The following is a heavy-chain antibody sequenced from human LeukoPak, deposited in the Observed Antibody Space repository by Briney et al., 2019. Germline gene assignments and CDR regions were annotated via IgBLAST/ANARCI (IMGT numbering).Heavy chain of an antibody. CDR1: GFTFSSYG. Sequence: GRSLRLSCAASGFTFSSYGMHWVRQAPGKGLEWVAVISYDGSNKYYADSVKGRFTISRDNSKNTLYLQMNSLRAEDTAVYYCAKEPPSTVGMDVWGQGTTVTVSS. CDR3: AKEPPSTVGMDV. D-gene: IGHD4-17*01. CDR2: ISYDGSNK. J-gene: IGHJ6*02. V-gene: IGHV3-30*18.